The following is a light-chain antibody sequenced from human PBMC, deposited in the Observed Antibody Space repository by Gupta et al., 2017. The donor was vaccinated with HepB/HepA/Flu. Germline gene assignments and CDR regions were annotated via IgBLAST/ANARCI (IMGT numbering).Light chain of an antibody. CDR1: QSISTW. CDR2: QAS. V-gene: IGKV1-5*03. Sequence: DIQLTQSPSTLSASVGDRVIITCRASQSISTWLAWYQQKPGKAPTLLIYQASTLESGVPSRFSGSGSGTEFTLTSRDLQADDFSYYYLQQYYRSFTFGPGTKVDIK. CDR3: QQYYRSFT. J-gene: IGKJ3*01.